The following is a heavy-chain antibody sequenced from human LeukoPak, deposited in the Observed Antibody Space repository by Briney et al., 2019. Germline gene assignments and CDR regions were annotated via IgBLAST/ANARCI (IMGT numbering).Heavy chain of an antibody. Sequence: SETLSLTCAVYGGSFSGYYWSWIRQPPGKGLEWIGEINHSGSTNYNPSPKSRVTISVDTSKNQFSLKLSSVTAADTAVYYCARVNHDSSGYYYVGAFDIWGQGTMVTVSS. CDR2: INHSGST. J-gene: IGHJ3*02. CDR1: GGSFSGYY. CDR3: ARVNHDSSGYYYVGAFDI. V-gene: IGHV4-34*01. D-gene: IGHD3-22*01.